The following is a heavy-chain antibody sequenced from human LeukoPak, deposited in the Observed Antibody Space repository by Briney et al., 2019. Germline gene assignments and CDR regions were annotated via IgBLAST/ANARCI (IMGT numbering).Heavy chain of an antibody. V-gene: IGHV3-7*05. Sequence: GGSLRLSCAASGFPLSSYWMSWVRQAPGKGLECVANINQDGGEKNYVDSVKGRFTISRDNAKNSLYLQMDSLRAEDTAVYYCARLVGNYFAYWGQGTLVTVSS. D-gene: IGHD2-15*01. J-gene: IGHJ4*02. CDR1: GFPLSSYW. CDR2: INQDGGEK. CDR3: ARLVGNYFAY.